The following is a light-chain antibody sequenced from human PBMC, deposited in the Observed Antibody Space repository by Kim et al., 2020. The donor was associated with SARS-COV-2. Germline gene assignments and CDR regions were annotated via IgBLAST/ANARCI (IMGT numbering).Light chain of an antibody. CDR2: AAS. CDR1: QRISNY. Sequence: ASVGDRITITCRASQRISNYLNWYQQKPGKAPKLLIYAASSLQSGVPSRFSGSGSGTDFTLTISSLQAEDFATYYCQQSYSTPWTFGQGTKVDIK. CDR3: QQSYSTPWT. V-gene: IGKV1-39*01. J-gene: IGKJ1*01.